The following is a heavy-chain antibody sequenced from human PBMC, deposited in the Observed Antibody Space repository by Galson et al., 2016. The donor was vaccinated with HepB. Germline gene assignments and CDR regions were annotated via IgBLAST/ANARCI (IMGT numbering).Heavy chain of an antibody. Sequence: SLRLSCAVSGSTISGSWMYWVRQAPGKGLEWVANISPDGSGKNYVDSVKGRFTISRDDAKNSLCLQMDSLRAEDTAVYYCARGAFLGGQGTLVTVSS. CDR3: ARGAFL. CDR1: GSTISGSW. V-gene: IGHV3-7*01. J-gene: IGHJ4*02. CDR2: ISPDGSGK. D-gene: IGHD2/OR15-2a*01.